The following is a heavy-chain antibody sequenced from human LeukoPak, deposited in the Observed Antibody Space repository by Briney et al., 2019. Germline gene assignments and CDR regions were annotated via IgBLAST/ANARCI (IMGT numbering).Heavy chain of an antibody. CDR3: AREATAGTGAFDY. CDR2: IYYSGRT. J-gene: IGHJ4*02. D-gene: IGHD6-13*01. CDR1: GGSISSDDYY. V-gene: IGHV4-30-4*08. Sequence: SQTLSLTCTVSGGSISSDDYYWSWIRQPPGEGLEWIGNIYYSGRTWYNPSLKSRLTISLDTAKNHFSLNLTSVTAADTAVYYCAREATAGTGAFDYWGQGALVTVSS.